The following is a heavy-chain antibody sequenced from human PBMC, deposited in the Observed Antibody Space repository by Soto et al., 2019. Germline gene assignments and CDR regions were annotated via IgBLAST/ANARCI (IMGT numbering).Heavy chain of an antibody. CDR2: IWYDGSNK. D-gene: IGHD3-10*01. J-gene: IGHJ4*02. CDR3: ARPTSALLWFGELLY. V-gene: IGHV3-33*01. Sequence: ESVGGVVQPGRSLRLSCAASGFTFSSYGMHWVRQAPGKGLEWVAVIWYDGSNKYYADSVKGRFTISRDNSKNTLYLQMNSLRAEDTAVYYCARPTSALLWFGELLYWGQGTLVTVSS. CDR1: GFTFSSYG.